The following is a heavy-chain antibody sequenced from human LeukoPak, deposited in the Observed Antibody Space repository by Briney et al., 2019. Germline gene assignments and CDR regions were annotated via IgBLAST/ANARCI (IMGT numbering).Heavy chain of an antibody. Sequence: KPSDTLSLTCTVQGGSLSGAYWTWISQHPGKGRVWIGEINHTGSTNYNPCFKSRVTMSADTPKNQFSLNLTSVTAADTALYFCARGPVRLARPYDFWGQGTLVTVSS. V-gene: IGHV4-34*01. D-gene: IGHD3-9*01. CDR3: ARGPVRLARPYDF. J-gene: IGHJ4*02. CDR2: INHTGST. CDR1: GGSLSGAY.